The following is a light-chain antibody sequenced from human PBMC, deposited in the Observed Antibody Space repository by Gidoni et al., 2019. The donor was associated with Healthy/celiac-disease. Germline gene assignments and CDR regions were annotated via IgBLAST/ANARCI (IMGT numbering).Light chain of an antibody. Sequence: EIGITQFPATLSVSPGERATLSCRASQSVSSNLAWYQQKPGQAPRLLIYGASTRATGIPARFSGSGSGTEFTLTISSLQSEDFAVYYCQQYNNWPYTFGQGTKLEIK. CDR2: GAS. J-gene: IGKJ2*01. CDR1: QSVSSN. V-gene: IGKV3-15*01. CDR3: QQYNNWPYT.